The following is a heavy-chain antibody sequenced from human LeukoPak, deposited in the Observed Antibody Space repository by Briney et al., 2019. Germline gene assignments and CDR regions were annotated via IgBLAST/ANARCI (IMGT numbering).Heavy chain of an antibody. V-gene: IGHV2-5*02. CDR1: GFSLSTSGVG. Sequence: SGPTLVKPTQTLTLTCTFSGFSLSTSGVGVGWIRQPPGKALEWLALIYWDDDKRYSPSRKSRHTITKDTSKNQVVLTMTNMDPVDTATYYCARTTVTTAFHIWGQGTMVTVSS. CDR2: IYWDDDK. J-gene: IGHJ3*02. D-gene: IGHD4-17*01. CDR3: ARTTVTTAFHI.